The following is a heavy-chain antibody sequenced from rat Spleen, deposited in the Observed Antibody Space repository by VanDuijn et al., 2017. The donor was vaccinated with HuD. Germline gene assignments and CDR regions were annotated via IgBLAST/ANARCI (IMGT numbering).Heavy chain of an antibody. V-gene: IGHV5-7*01. D-gene: IGHD1-5*01. CDR3: ALQLLDY. CDR1: GFTFSDYN. J-gene: IGHJ3*01. CDR2: ITSGGSNT. Sequence: EVQLVESGGGLVQPGRSLKLSCAASGFTFSDYNMAWVRQAPKKGLEWVATITSGGSNTYYPDSVKGRFTISRDNAKSTLYLQMDSLRSEDTATYYCALQLLDYWGQGTLVTVSS.